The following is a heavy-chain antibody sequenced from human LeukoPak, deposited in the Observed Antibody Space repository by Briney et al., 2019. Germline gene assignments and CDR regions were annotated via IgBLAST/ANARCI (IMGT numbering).Heavy chain of an antibody. V-gene: IGHV3-30-3*01. CDR3: AREESYHEAFDI. CDR1: GFTFSSYA. J-gene: IGHJ3*02. CDR2: ISYDGSNK. D-gene: IGHD2-2*01. Sequence: GGSLRLSCAASGFTFSSYAMHWVRQAPGKGLEWVAVISYDGSNKYYADSVKGRFTISRDNSKNTLYLQMNSLRAEDTAVYYCAREESYHEAFDIWGQGTMFTVSS.